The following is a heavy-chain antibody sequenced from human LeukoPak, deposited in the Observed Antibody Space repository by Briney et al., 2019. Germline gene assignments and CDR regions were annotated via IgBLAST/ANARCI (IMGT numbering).Heavy chain of an antibody. Sequence: ASVKVSCKASGYTFTSYYMHWVRQAPGQGLEWMGIINPSGGSTSYAQKFQGRVTMTRDTSTSTVYMELCSLRSEDTAVYYCARTSSSTYYYYGMDVWGKGTTVTVSS. J-gene: IGHJ6*04. D-gene: IGHD6-13*01. CDR2: INPSGGST. CDR3: ARTSSSTYYYYGMDV. CDR1: GYTFTSYY. V-gene: IGHV1-46*01.